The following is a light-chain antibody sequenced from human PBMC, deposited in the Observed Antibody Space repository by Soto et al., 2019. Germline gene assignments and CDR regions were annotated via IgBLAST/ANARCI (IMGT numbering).Light chain of an antibody. CDR2: DVG. Sequence: QSALTQPASVSGFPGQSITISCTGSSSDVGGYNYVSWYQQHPGKAPKLIIYDVGNRPSGISTRFSDSKSGNTASLTISGLQAEDEADYYCSSYSSGSSPYVFGTGTKLTVL. J-gene: IGLJ1*01. CDR1: SSDVGGYNY. V-gene: IGLV2-14*03. CDR3: SSYSSGSSPYV.